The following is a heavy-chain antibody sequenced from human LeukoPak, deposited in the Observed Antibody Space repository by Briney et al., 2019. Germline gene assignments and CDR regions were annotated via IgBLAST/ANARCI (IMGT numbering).Heavy chain of an antibody. CDR2: IDTSGST. Sequence: SQTLSLTCTVSGDSISSGDYYWSWTRQPAEKGLEWIGRIDTSGSTTYNPSLKSRVTISVDTSKNQFSLKLTSVTAADTAVYYCARGTYKYDGSGAFDIWGQGTMVTVSS. CDR1: GDSISSGDYY. J-gene: IGHJ3*02. V-gene: IGHV4-61*02. D-gene: IGHD3-22*01. CDR3: ARGTYKYDGSGAFDI.